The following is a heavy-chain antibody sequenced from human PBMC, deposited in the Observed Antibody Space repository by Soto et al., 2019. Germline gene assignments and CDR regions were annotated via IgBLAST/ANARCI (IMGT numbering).Heavy chain of an antibody. D-gene: IGHD3-10*01. V-gene: IGHV3-23*01. J-gene: IGHJ4*02. Sequence: EVQLLESGGGLVQPGGSLRLSWAASGFTFSSYAMSWVRQAPGKGLEWVSAISGSGGSTYYADSVKGRFTISRDNSKNTLYLQMNSLRAEDTAVYYCAKDMGVLLWFGRPPIGYFDYWGQGTLVTVSS. CDR1: GFTFSSYA. CDR2: ISGSGGST. CDR3: AKDMGVLLWFGRPPIGYFDY.